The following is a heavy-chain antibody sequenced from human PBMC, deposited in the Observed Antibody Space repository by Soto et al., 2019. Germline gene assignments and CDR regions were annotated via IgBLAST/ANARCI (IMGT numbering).Heavy chain of an antibody. D-gene: IGHD3-22*01. CDR3: ARQTHYGSSAKRGFDV. CDR2: IYPDDSDS. J-gene: IGHJ3*01. CDR1: GYSFTSYW. Sequence: NPGESLKISCKGSGYSFTSYWIGWVRQMPGKGLEWMGIIYPDDSDSRYSPSFQGQVTISADKSISTAYLQWSSLKASDTAMYYCARQTHYGSSAKRGFDVWGQGTMVTVSS. V-gene: IGHV5-51*01.